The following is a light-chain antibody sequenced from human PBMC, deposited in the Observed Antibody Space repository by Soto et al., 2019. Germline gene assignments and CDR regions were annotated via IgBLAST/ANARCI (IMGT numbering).Light chain of an antibody. J-gene: IGKJ1*01. CDR3: HQRQSWPRT. V-gene: IGKV3-11*01. CDR1: QAVNTR. Sequence: EIVLTQSPATLSSFPGDRVTLSCRASQAVNTRLAWYQHKPGQAPRLLIYLASNRAAGVPARFSRSGSGTDFTLTISDVEPEDFAVYYCHQRQSWPRTFGQGTKVDIK. CDR2: LAS.